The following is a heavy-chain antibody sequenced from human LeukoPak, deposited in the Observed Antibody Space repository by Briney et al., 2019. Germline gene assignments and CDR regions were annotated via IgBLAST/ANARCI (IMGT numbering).Heavy chain of an antibody. CDR2: MNPNSGNT. D-gene: IGHD5-24*01. V-gene: IGHV1-8*01. Sequence: ASVKVSCKASGYTFTSYDINWMRQATGQGLEWMGWMNPNSGNTGYAQKFQDRVTMTRNTSINTAYMELSSLRSEDMAVYYCAREMATIKGDAFDIWGQGTMVTVSS. CDR3: AREMATIKGDAFDI. CDR1: GYTFTSYD. J-gene: IGHJ3*02.